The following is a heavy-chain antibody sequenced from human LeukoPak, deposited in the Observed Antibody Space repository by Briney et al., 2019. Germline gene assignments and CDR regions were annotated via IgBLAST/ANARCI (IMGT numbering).Heavy chain of an antibody. CDR3: ARGGCSSTSCYLGAFDI. Sequence: ASVKVSCKASGYTFTGYYMHRVRQAPGQGLEWMGWINPNSGGTNYAQKFQGRVTMTRDTSMSTAYMELSRLRSGDTAVYYCARGGCSSTSCYLGAFDIWGQGTMVTVSS. CDR2: INPNSGGT. D-gene: IGHD2-2*01. J-gene: IGHJ3*02. CDR1: GYTFTGYY. V-gene: IGHV1-2*02.